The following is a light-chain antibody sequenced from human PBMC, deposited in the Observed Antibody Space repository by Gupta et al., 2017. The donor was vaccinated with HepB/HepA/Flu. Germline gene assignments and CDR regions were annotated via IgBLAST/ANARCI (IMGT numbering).Light chain of an antibody. V-gene: IGKV3-20*01. Sequence: ENVLTQSPGTLSLSPGERATLSCRASQSVSSSYLAWYQQNPGQAPRLLIYGASSRATGIPDRFSGSGSGTYFTLTISRLEAEDFAVYYCQQDSCPWTFGQGTKVEIK. CDR2: GAS. J-gene: IGKJ1*01. CDR1: QSVSSSY. CDR3: QQDSCPWT.